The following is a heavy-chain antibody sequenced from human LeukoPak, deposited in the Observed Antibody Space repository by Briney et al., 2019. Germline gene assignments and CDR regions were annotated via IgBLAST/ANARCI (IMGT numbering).Heavy chain of an antibody. CDR2: IYHSGST. V-gene: IGHV4-4*02. J-gene: IGHJ6*03. CDR1: GGSISSSNW. D-gene: IGHD6-13*01. CDR3: ARDRVAAAKMRTMDV. Sequence: SETLSLTCAVSGGSISSSNWWSWVRQPPGKGLEWIGEIYHSGSTNYNPSLKSRVTISVDKSKNQFSLKLSSVTAADTAVYYCARDRVAAAKMRTMDVWGKGTTVTVSS.